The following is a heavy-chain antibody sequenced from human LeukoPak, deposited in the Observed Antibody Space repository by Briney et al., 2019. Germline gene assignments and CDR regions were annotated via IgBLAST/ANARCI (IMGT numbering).Heavy chain of an antibody. V-gene: IGHV4-31*03. CDR2: IYYSGST. Sequence: PSQTLSLTCTVSGGSISSGGYYWSWIRQHPGKGLEWIGYIYYSGSTYYNPSLKSRVTISVDMSKNQFSLRLSSVTAADTAVYYCANSGYDRVKFDNWGQGTLVTVSS. J-gene: IGHJ4*02. CDR1: GGSISSGGYY. CDR3: ANSGYDRVKFDN. D-gene: IGHD5-12*01.